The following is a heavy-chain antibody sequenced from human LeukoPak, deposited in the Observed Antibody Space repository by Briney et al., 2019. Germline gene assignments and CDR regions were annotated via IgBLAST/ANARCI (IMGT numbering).Heavy chain of an antibody. CDR1: GFTFSSYS. J-gene: IGHJ4*02. Sequence: PGRSLRLSSAASGFTFSSYSMNWVRQAPGKGLEWVSSISSSSSSYIYYADSVKGRFTISRDNAKNSLYLQMNSLRAEDTAVYYCARAHRNHPFDYWGQGTLVTVSS. CDR2: ISSSSSSYI. CDR3: ARAHRNHPFDY. V-gene: IGHV3-21*01.